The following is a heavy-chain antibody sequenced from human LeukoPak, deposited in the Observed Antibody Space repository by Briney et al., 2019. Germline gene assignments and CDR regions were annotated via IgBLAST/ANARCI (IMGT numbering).Heavy chain of an antibody. CDR3: ARNQYDTWSRRGNFDS. V-gene: IGHV3-7*03. CDR2: IKLDGSEK. J-gene: IGHJ4*02. D-gene: IGHD3-3*01. Sequence: GGSLRLSCVASGFTFGKYWMSWVRQAPGKGLEWVANIKLDGSEKNYVDSVKGRFTISRDNTKNSLYLQMNSLRAEDTAVFYCARNQYDTWSRRGNFDSWGQGTLVIVSS. CDR1: GFTFGKYW.